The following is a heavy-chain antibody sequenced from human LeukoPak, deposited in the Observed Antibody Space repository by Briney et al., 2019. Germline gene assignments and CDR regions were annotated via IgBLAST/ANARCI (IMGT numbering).Heavy chain of an antibody. D-gene: IGHD2-15*01. V-gene: IGHV1-2*06. CDR3: ASGGGSFGDV. J-gene: IGHJ3*01. CDR2: INPNRGGT. CDR1: GHTFTGYY. Sequence: ASVKVSCKISGHTFTGYYIHWLRQAPGQGLEWMGRINPNRGGTDFAQKFRGRVTMTRDDSINTGYMELSSLRSDDTAIYYCASGGGSFGDVWGQGTMVTVSS.